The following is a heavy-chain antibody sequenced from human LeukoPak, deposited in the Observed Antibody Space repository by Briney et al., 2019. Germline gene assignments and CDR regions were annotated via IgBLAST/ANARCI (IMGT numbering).Heavy chain of an antibody. V-gene: IGHV3-33*01. CDR3: ARAGDYGSGSCAFDM. CDR2: IWYDGNSK. J-gene: IGHJ3*02. Sequence: GGSLRLSCAASGFTFSSFGLHWVRQAPGKGLEWVAVIWYDGNSKYYADSVKGRFTISRDNSKNTLNLQMNSLRAEDTAVYYCARAGDYGSGSCAFDMWGQGTMVTVSS. CDR1: GFTFSSFG. D-gene: IGHD3-10*01.